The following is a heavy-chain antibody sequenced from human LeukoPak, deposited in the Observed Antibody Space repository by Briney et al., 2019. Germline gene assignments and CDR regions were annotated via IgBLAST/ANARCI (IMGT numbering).Heavy chain of an antibody. Sequence: GGSLRLSCAASGFTFSSYSLNWVRQAPGKGLEWISYISSSSGSIYYADSVKGRFTISRDNAQNSLYLQMSSLRADDTAVYYCARDGGYCSTITCPSTTPFDYWGQGTLVTVSS. CDR2: ISSSSGSI. J-gene: IGHJ4*02. CDR1: GFTFSSYS. CDR3: ARDGGYCSTITCPSTTPFDY. D-gene: IGHD2-2*01. V-gene: IGHV3-48*01.